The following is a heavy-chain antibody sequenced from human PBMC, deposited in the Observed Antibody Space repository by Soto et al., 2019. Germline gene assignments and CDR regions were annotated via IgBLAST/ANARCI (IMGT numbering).Heavy chain of an antibody. Sequence: PGGSLRLSCAASGFTFSDYYMSWIRQAPGKGLEWVSYISSSGSTIYYADSVKGRFTISRDNAKNSLYLQMNSLRAEDTAVYYCVCYLGVGGPNDAFDIWGQRTIVTVSS. CDR2: ISSSGSTI. V-gene: IGHV3-11*01. J-gene: IGHJ3*02. CDR3: VCYLGVGGPNDAFDI. CDR1: GFTFSDYY. D-gene: IGHD3-16*01.